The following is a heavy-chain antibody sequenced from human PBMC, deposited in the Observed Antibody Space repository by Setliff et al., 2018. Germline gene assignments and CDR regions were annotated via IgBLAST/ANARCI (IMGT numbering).Heavy chain of an antibody. CDR2: INEDGSHK. V-gene: IGHV3-7*03. CDR1: GFTFSSYW. Sequence: GGSLRLSCAASGFTFSSYWMSWVRQAPGKGLERLANINEDGSHKWYVDSVKGRFTISRDNAKNSLYLQMNGLRAEDTAVYYCAKDFRDLGYSDYWGQGTLVTVSS. CDR3: AKDFRDLGYSDY. J-gene: IGHJ4*02.